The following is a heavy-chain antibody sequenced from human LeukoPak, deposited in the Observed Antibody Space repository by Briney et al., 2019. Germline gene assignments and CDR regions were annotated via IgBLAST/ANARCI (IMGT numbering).Heavy chain of an antibody. CDR3: AREDSRGYYYQLDY. CDR2: IIPIFGTA. Sequence: SVTVSCTASGGTFSIYAISWVRQAPGQGLEWMGGIIPIFGTANYAQKFQGRVTITADESTSTAYMELSSLRSEDTAVYYCAREDSRGYYYQLDYWGQGTLVTVSS. J-gene: IGHJ4*02. V-gene: IGHV1-69*13. D-gene: IGHD3-22*01. CDR1: GGTFSIYA.